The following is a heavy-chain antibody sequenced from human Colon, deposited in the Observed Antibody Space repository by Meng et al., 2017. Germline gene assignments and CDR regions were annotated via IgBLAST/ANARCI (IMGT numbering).Heavy chain of an antibody. J-gene: IGHJ1*01. CDR2: IYYTEAT. CDR3: VSRIGGSSETDF. Sequence: QLQLQESGPGLVKPSETLSLSCTVSGASITKKNYYWVWIRQPPGKGLEWIGNIYYTEATYYNPSLKGRVTISLDTSKNQFSLNLNAVIAADTAVYYCVSRIGGSSETDFWGQGTLVTVSS. D-gene: IGHD1-26*01. V-gene: IGHV4-39*07. CDR1: GASITKKNYY.